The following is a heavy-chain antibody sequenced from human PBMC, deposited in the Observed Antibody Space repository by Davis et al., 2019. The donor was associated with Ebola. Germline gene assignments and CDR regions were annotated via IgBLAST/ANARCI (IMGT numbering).Heavy chain of an antibody. J-gene: IGHJ4*02. CDR2: IRSKAYGGTT. Sequence: PGGSLRLSCTASGFTFGDYAMSWFRQAPGKGLEWVGFIRSKAYGGTTEYAASVKGRFTISRDDSKSIAYLQMNSLKTEDTAVYYCTRDRRVVEQLFDYWGQGTLVTVSS. V-gene: IGHV3-49*03. D-gene: IGHD2-21*01. CDR3: TRDRRVVEQLFDY. CDR1: GFTFGDYA.